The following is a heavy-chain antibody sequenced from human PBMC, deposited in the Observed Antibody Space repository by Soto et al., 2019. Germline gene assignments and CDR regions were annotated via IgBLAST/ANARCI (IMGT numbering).Heavy chain of an antibody. CDR3: ARVTYYYDSSGSWAYDAFDI. V-gene: IGHV3-66*01. J-gene: IGHJ3*02. CDR2: IYSGGST. Sequence: GGSLRLSCAASGFTVSSTYMSWVRQAPGKGLEWVSLIYSGGSTYYADSAKGRFTISRDNSKNTLYLQMNSLRAEDTAVYYCARVTYYYDSSGSWAYDAFDIWGEGTMVTVSS. CDR1: GFTVSSTY. D-gene: IGHD3-22*01.